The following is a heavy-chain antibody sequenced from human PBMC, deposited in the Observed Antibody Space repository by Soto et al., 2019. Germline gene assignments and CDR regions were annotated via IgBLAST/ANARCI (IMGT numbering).Heavy chain of an antibody. CDR3: ARLDIVVVPAANSWLDP. CDR1: GGSISSYY. D-gene: IGHD2-2*03. CDR2: IYYSGST. Sequence: PSETLSLTCTVSGGSISSYYWSWIRQPPGKGLEWIGYIYYSGSTNYNPSLKSRVTISVDTSKNQFSLKLSSVTAADTAVYYCARLDIVVVPAANSWLDPWGQGTLVTVSS. V-gene: IGHV4-59*08. J-gene: IGHJ5*02.